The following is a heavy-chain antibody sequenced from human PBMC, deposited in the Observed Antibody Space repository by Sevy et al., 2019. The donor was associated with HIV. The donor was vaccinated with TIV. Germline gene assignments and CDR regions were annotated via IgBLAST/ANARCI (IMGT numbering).Heavy chain of an antibody. CDR1: GFTFDDYA. V-gene: IGHV3-9*01. CDR3: AKDMAVAGRDYYYGMDV. D-gene: IGHD6-19*01. CDR2: ISWNSGSI. J-gene: IGHJ6*02. Sequence: GGSLRLSCAASGFTFDDYAMHWVRQAPGKGLEWVSGISWNSGSIGYADSAKGRFTISRDNAKNSLYLQMNSLRAEDTALYYCAKDMAVAGRDYYYGMDVWGRGTTVTVSS.